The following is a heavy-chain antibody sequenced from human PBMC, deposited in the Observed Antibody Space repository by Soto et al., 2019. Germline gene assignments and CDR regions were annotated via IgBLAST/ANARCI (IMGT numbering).Heavy chain of an antibody. CDR2: IYSGGRT. CDR1: GGSISTSSYY. Sequence: SETLSLTCTVSGGSISTSSYYWGWIRQPPGKGLEWIGSIYSGGRTNYNPSLRSRVTVSVYMSKNQFSLKLSSVTAADTAVYYCARGPGGFGEFSLDYWGQGTLVTVSS. V-gene: IGHV4-39*07. D-gene: IGHD3-10*01. CDR3: ARGPGGFGEFSLDY. J-gene: IGHJ4*02.